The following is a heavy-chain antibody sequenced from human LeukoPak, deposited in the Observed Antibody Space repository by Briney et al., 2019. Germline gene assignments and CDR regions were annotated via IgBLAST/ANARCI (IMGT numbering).Heavy chain of an antibody. V-gene: IGHV3-30*03. CDR3: ARVFDRGWFDP. CDR2: ISHDGDNK. J-gene: IGHJ5*02. Sequence: GGSLRLSCVASGFTFKSYGMHWVRQAPGKGLEWVAVISHDGDNKYYTDSVKGRFTISRDNAKNSLYLQMNSLRAEDTAVYYCARVFDRGWFDPWGQGTLVTVSS. D-gene: IGHD3-10*02. CDR1: GFTFKSYG.